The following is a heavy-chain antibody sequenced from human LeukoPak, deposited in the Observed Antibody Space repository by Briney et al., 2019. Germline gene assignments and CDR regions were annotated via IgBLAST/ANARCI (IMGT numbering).Heavy chain of an antibody. J-gene: IGHJ4*02. D-gene: IGHD3-9*01. Sequence: PGGSLRHSCAASGFTFSSSAMNWVRQAPGKGLEWVSSINQISSHIYYAESVRGRFSISRDNAKNSVYLQMDSLRAEDTAIYYCARDATQYLRYGYFDYWGPGILVTVSS. CDR1: GFTFSSSA. CDR2: INQISSHI. V-gene: IGHV3-21*01. CDR3: ARDATQYLRYGYFDY.